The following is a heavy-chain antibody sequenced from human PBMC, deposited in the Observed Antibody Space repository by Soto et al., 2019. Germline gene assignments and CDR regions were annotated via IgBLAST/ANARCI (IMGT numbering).Heavy chain of an antibody. CDR3: ATTGDGYNFDF. CDR1: GGTFSSYE. Sequence: GVSVKVSCKSSGGTFSSYEVNCARQAPGQGLEWVGGVIPIFGTTKYAPKFQGRIAISADQSTTMSYIELSSLRSEDTAVYFCATTGDGYNFDFWGQGTPVTVSS. J-gene: IGHJ4*02. V-gene: IGHV1-69*13. D-gene: IGHD5-12*01. CDR2: VIPIFGTT.